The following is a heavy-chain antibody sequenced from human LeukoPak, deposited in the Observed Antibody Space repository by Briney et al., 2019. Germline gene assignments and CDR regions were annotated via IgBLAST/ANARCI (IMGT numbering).Heavy chain of an antibody. J-gene: IGHJ4*02. V-gene: IGHV3-33*06. Sequence: GGSLRLSCAASGFTFSSYGMHWVRQAPGKGLEWVAVIWYDGSNKYYADSVKGRFTISRDNSKNTLYLQMNSLKAEDTAVYYCAKDARSSTSCYANWGQGTLVNVSS. CDR2: IWYDGSNK. CDR1: GFTFSSYG. D-gene: IGHD2-2*01. CDR3: AKDARSSTSCYAN.